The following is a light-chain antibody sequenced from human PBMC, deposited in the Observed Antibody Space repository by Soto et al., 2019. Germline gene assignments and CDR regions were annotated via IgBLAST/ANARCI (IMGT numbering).Light chain of an antibody. Sequence: DIQMTQSPSSLSSSVVYGVTVTWRASQSISSYLNWYQQKPGKAPKLLIYAASSLQSGVPSRFSGSGSGTDFTLTISSLQPEDFATYYCQQSYSSPWTFGQGTKVDIK. CDR2: AAS. CDR1: QSISSY. V-gene: IGKV1-39*01. J-gene: IGKJ1*01. CDR3: QQSYSSPWT.